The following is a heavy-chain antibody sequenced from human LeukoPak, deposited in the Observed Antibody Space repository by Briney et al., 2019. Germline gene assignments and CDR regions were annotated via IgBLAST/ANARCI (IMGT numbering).Heavy chain of an antibody. J-gene: IGHJ3*02. CDR1: GYSISSGYY. Sequence: SETLSLTCTVSGYSISSGYYWGWIRQPPGKGLEWIGSIYHSGSTYYNPSLKSRVTISVDTSKNQFSLKLSSVTAADTAVYYCARANSSGWYRHAFDIWGQGTMVTVSS. CDR2: IYHSGST. V-gene: IGHV4-38-2*02. D-gene: IGHD6-19*01. CDR3: ARANSSGWYRHAFDI.